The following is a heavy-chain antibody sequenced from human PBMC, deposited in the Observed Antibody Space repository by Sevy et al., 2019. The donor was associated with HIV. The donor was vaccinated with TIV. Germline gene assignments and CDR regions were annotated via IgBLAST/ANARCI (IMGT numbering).Heavy chain of an antibody. CDR3: ARHDSVGYCSRTSCYSGDY. J-gene: IGHJ4*02. D-gene: IGHD2-2*02. CDR2: IDPGDSYT. Sequence: GESLKISCKGSGYSFTSYWIGWVRQMPGEGLDGMGLIDPGDSYTRDSPSFQGQVTIAADKSISTAYLQSSSLKAADTAMYYCARHDSVGYCSRTSCYSGDYWGQGTLVTVSS. CDR1: GYSFTSYW. V-gene: IGHV5-51*01.